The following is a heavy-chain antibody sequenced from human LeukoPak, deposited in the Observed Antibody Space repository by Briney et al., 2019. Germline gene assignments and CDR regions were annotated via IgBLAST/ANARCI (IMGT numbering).Heavy chain of an antibody. J-gene: IGHJ4*02. D-gene: IGHD5-18*01. CDR1: GGSFSGYY. CDR3: ARVRGYSYYFDY. Sequence: PSETLSLTCAVYGGSFSGYYWSWIRQPPGKGLEWIGEINHSGSTNYNPSLKSRVTISVDTSKNQLSLKLSSVTAADTAVYYCARVRGYSYYFDYWGQGTLVTVSS. CDR2: INHSGST. V-gene: IGHV4-34*01.